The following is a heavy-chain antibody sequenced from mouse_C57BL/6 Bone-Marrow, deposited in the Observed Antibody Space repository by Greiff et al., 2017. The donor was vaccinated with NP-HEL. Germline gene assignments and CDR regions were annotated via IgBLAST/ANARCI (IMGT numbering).Heavy chain of an antibody. CDR1: GFTFSSYG. J-gene: IGHJ2*01. D-gene: IGHD2-12*01. V-gene: IGHV5-6*02. Sequence: EVKLVESGGDLVKPGGSLKLSCAASGFTFSSYGMSWVRQTPDKRLEWVATISSGGSYTYYPDSVKGRFTISRDNAKNTLYLQMSSLKSEDTAMYYCARQEIVTSFYYFDYWGQGTTLTVSS. CDR3: ARQEIVTSFYYFDY. CDR2: ISSGGSYT.